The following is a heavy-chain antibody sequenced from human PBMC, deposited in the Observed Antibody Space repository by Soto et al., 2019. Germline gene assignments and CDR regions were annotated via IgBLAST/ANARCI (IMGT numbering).Heavy chain of an antibody. CDR2: ITSKRYGGTT. CDR1: GFTFGDYA. CDR3: ARGSMSQSGLLAY. Sequence: GGSLRLSCTASGFTFGDYAMIWFRQAPGKGLEWVGFITSKRYGGTTEYAASVKGRFTISRDDSKSIAYLQMNSLSAEDTALYYCARGSMSQSGLLAYWGQGTLVTVSS. D-gene: IGHD1-26*01. V-gene: IGHV3-49*03. J-gene: IGHJ4*02.